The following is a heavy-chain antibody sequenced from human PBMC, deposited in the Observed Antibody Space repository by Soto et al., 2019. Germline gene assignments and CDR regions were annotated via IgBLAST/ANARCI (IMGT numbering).Heavy chain of an antibody. J-gene: IGHJ6*02. CDR3: ARHYYDSSGYSSYYYHYGMDV. D-gene: IGHD3-22*01. V-gene: IGHV1-69*13. CDR2: IIPIFGTA. CDR1: GGTFSSYA. Sequence: SVKVSCKASGGTFSSYAISWVRQAPGQGLEWMGGIIPIFGTANYAQKFQGRVTITADESTSTAYMELSSLRSEDTAVYYCARHYYDSSGYSSYYYHYGMDVWGPGTAVTVSS.